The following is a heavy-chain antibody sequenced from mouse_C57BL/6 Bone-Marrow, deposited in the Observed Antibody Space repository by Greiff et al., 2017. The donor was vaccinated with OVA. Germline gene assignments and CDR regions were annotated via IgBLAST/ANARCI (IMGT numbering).Heavy chain of an antibody. CDR3: ARHEEIYDGYFTWFAY. CDR1: GYTFTSYG. D-gene: IGHD2-3*01. CDR2: IYPRSGNT. V-gene: IGHV1-81*01. J-gene: IGHJ3*01. Sequence: VQRVESGAELARPGASVKLSCKASGYTFTSYGISWVKQRTGQGLEWIGEIYPRSGNTYYNEKFKGKATLTADKSSSTAYMELRSLTSEDSAVYFCARHEEIYDGYFTWFAYWGQGTLVTVSA.